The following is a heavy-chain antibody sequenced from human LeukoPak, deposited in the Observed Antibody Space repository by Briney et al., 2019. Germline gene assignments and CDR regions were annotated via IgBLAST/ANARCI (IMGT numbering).Heavy chain of an antibody. CDR2: ISSSGSNI. CDR1: GFTFSDYY. V-gene: IGHV3-11*01. Sequence: PGGSLRLSCAASGFTFSDYYMSWIRQAPGKGLEWISYISSSGSNIFYADSVRGRFTISRDNAKNSLYLQMDSLRAEDTAVYYCAGDRWFEQWLGRGSWFDPWGQGTLVTVSS. J-gene: IGHJ5*02. D-gene: IGHD6-19*01. CDR3: AGDRWFEQWLGRGSWFDP.